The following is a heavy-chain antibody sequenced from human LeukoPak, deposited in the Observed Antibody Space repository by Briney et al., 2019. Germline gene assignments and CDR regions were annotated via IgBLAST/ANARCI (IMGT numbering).Heavy chain of an antibody. Sequence: GESLKISCKGSGYSFTSYWIGWVRQMPGKGLEWMGIICPGDSDTRYSPSFQGQVTISADKSISTAYLQWSSLKASDTAMYYCAGLDSRDGYNGHFDYWGQGTLVTVSS. CDR1: GYSFTSYW. J-gene: IGHJ4*02. D-gene: IGHD5-24*01. CDR2: ICPGDSDT. CDR3: AGLDSRDGYNGHFDY. V-gene: IGHV5-51*01.